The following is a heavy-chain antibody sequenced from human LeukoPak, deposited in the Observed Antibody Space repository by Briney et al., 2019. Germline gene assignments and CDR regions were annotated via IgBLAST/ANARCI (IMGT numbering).Heavy chain of an antibody. V-gene: IGHV3-66*02. CDR3: ARARCDTCGYGS. D-gene: IGHD5-12*01. CDR1: GFTVTSSY. CDR2: LYSGGQT. Sequence: GGSLRLSCAASGFTVTSSYMSWVRQAPGKGLEWVAVLYSGGQTYYAGSVRGRFTISRDAPKNTLYLQMNSLRAEDTAEYYCARARCDTCGYGSWGQGTLVTVSS. J-gene: IGHJ5*02.